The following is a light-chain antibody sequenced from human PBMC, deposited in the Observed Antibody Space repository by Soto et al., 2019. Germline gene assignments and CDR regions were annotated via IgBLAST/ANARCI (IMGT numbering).Light chain of an antibody. Sequence: EVVMTQSPATLSVSLGDRATLSCRASQSVSSSYLAWYQQKPGQAPRLLIHGTSNRATGIPDRFSGSGSGTDFTLTFSRLEPEDFAVYYCEYYGTSITFGGGTKVDIK. V-gene: IGKV3-20*01. CDR2: GTS. J-gene: IGKJ4*01. CDR1: QSVSSSY. CDR3: EYYGTSIT.